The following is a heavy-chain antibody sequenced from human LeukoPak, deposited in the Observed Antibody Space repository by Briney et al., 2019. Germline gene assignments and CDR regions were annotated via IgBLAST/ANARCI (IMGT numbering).Heavy chain of an antibody. CDR2: INPNSGGT. J-gene: IGHJ3*02. D-gene: IGHD2-15*01. V-gene: IGHV1-2*02. CDR1: GYTFTGYY. CDR3: AREVRSGGGAFDI. Sequence: ASAKVSCKASGYTFTGYYMHWVRQAPGQGLEWMGWINPNSGGTNYAQKFQGRVTMTRDTSISTAYMELSRLRSDDTAVYYCAREVRSGGGAFDIWGQGTMVTVSS.